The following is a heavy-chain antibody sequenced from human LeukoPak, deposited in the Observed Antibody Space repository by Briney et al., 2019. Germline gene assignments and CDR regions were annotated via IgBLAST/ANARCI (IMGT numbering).Heavy chain of an antibody. Sequence: ASVKVSCKASGGTFSSYAISWVRQAPGQGLEWMEGIIPIFGTANYAQKFQGRVTITADESTSTAYMELSSLRSEDTAVYYCARGGISDYDILTGPNWFDPWGQGTLVTVSS. J-gene: IGHJ5*02. CDR2: IIPIFGTA. CDR1: GGTFSSYA. V-gene: IGHV1-69*13. CDR3: ARGGISDYDILTGPNWFDP. D-gene: IGHD3-9*01.